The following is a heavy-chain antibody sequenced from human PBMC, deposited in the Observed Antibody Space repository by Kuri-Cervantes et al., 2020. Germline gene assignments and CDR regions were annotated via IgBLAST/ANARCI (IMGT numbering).Heavy chain of an antibody. V-gene: IGHV3-53*01. J-gene: IGHJ4*01. Sequence: ETLSLTCAASEFTVNSSYMSWARQAPGKGLEWVSVIFGGGRTHYADSVKGRFTISRDHSKHTLHLQMNSLRVEDTAVYYCAKLGLGYWGHGTLVTVSS. D-gene: IGHD6-13*01. CDR2: IFGGGRT. CDR1: EFTVNSSY. CDR3: AKLGLGY.